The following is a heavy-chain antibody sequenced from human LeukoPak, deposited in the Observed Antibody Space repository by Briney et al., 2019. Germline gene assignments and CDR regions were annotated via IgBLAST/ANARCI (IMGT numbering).Heavy chain of an antibody. V-gene: IGHV4-39*07. J-gene: IGHJ4*02. CDR1: GGSFSSSSYY. CDR2: IYYSGST. CDR3: ARSLLLWFGESYYFDY. D-gene: IGHD3-10*01. Sequence: SETLSLTCAVYGGSFSSSSYYWGWIRQPPGKGLEWIGSIYYSGSTYYNPSLKSRVTISVDTSKNQFSLKLSSVTAADTAVYYCARSLLLWFGESYYFDYWGQGTLVTVSS.